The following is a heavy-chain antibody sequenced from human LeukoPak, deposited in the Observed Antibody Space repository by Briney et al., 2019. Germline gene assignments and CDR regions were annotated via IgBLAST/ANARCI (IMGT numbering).Heavy chain of an antibody. CDR1: GGSIRSYY. Sequence: PSETLSLTCTVSGGSIRSYYWSWSRQPPGKGLEWIGFIYYSGDTYYNPSLKSRVTISVDTSKNQFSLKLSSVTAADTAVYYCARAPYGDSSDWFDPWGQGTLVTVSS. D-gene: IGHD3-22*01. J-gene: IGHJ5*02. CDR3: ARAPYGDSSDWFDP. CDR2: IYYSGDT. V-gene: IGHV4-59*01.